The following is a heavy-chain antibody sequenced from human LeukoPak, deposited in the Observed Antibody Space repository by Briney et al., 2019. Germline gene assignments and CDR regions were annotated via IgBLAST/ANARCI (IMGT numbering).Heavy chain of an antibody. CDR2: IYYSGST. Sequence: SETLSLTCTVSGGSISSYYWSWIRQPPGKGLEWIGYIYYSGSTNYNPSLKSRVTISVDTSKNQFSLKLSSVTAADTAVYYCARTYYYDSIAYYFDYWGQGTVVTVSS. V-gene: IGHV4-59*08. D-gene: IGHD3-22*01. CDR1: GGSISSYY. J-gene: IGHJ4*02. CDR3: ARTYYYDSIAYYFDY.